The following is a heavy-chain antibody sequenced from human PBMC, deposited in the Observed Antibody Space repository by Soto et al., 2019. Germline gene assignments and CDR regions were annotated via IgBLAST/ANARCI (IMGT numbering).Heavy chain of an antibody. CDR2: INPSGGST. J-gene: IGHJ6*02. CDR3: ARICSTSCYRDYYYYGMDV. V-gene: IGHV1-46*03. CDR1: GYTFTSYY. Sequence: ASVKLSCKASGYTFTSYYMHWVRQAPGQGLEWMGIINPSGGSTSYAQKFQGRVTMTRDTSTSTVYMELSSLRSEDTAVYYCARICSTSCYRDYYYYGMDVWGQGTTVTVSS. D-gene: IGHD2-2*01.